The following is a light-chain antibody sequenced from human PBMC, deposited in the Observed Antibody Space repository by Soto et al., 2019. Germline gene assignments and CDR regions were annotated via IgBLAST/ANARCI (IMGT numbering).Light chain of an antibody. CDR2: GAS. J-gene: IGKJ1*01. Sequence: EIVLTQSPGTLSLSPGERATLSCRASQSVYNNYLAWYQQKPGQAPSLLIYGASRRATGIPDRFSGSGSGTDFTLTISRLEPEDFTVYYCQQYGSSPRAFGQGTKVEIK. CDR3: QQYGSSPRA. V-gene: IGKV3-20*01. CDR1: QSVYNNY.